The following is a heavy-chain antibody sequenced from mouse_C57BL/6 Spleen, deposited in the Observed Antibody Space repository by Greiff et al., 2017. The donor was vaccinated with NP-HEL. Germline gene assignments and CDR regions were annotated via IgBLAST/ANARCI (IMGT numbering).Heavy chain of an antibody. V-gene: IGHV1-42*01. CDR2: INPSTGGT. D-gene: IGHD1-1*01. CDR3: ARSYGSSYN. J-gene: IGHJ2*01. Sequence: VHVKQSGPELVKPGASVKISCKASGYSFTGYYMNWVKQSPEKSLEWIGEINPSTGGTTYNQKFKAKATLTVDKSSSTAYMQLKSLTSEDSAVYYCARSYGSSYNWGQGTTLTVSS. CDR1: GYSFTGYY.